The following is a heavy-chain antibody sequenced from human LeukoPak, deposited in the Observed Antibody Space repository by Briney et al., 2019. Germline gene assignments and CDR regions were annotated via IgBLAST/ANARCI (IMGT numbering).Heavy chain of an antibody. CDR2: IYSGGST. J-gene: IGHJ4*02. CDR3: ARDSGDY. D-gene: IGHD1-26*01. CDR1: GFTVSSNY. Sequence: GGSLRLSCAASGFTVSSNYMSWVRQAPRKGLEWVSVIYSGGSTYYSDSVKGRFTISRDNSKNTLYLQMNNLRAEDTAVYYCARDSGDYWGQGTLVTVSS. V-gene: IGHV3-66*02.